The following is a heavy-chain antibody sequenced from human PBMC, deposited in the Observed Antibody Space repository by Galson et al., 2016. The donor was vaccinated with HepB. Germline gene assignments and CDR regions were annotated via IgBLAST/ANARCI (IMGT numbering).Heavy chain of an antibody. CDR3: AGGPRSSANHYFYHMDV. J-gene: IGHJ6*03. Sequence: SVKVSCKASGGTFSSYTISWVRQAPGQGLEWMGGIFPMFGTTTYAQNVQGRVTMTADESTRTAYMELSSLRSEDTAVYYCAGGPRSSANHYFYHMDVWGKGTTVTVSS. CDR2: IFPMFGTT. CDR1: GGTFSSYT. D-gene: IGHD6-6*01. V-gene: IGHV1-69*13.